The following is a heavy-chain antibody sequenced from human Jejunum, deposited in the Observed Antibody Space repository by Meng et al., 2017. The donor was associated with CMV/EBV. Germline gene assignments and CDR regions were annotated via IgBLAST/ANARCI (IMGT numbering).Heavy chain of an antibody. Sequence: CSVSGGSISGYYFRWIRQPPGKGLEWIGNIDYSGTTKYNPSLKSRVTISVDPSKSQLSLKLGSVSAADTAQYYCARGWGTTSPWDYWGQGMLVTVSS. CDR2: IDYSGTT. CDR3: ARGWGTTSPWDY. D-gene: IGHD3-16*01. V-gene: IGHV4-59*01. J-gene: IGHJ4*02. CDR1: GGSISGYY.